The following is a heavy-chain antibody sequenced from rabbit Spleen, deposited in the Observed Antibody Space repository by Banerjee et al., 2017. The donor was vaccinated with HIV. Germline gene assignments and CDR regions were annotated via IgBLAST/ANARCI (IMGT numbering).Heavy chain of an antibody. J-gene: IGHJ6*01. D-gene: IGHD1-1*01. CDR2: IDPLFGTT. CDR1: GFDFSNYG. V-gene: IGHV1S47*01. Sequence: QEQLMESGGGLVQPGGSLKLSCKASGFDFSNYGVSWVRQAPGKGLEWIGYIDPLFGTTYYANWVNGRFTISSHNAQNTLYLQLNSLTAADTATYFCARDTSSSFSSYGMDLWGPGTLVTVS. CDR3: ARDTSSSFSSYGMDL.